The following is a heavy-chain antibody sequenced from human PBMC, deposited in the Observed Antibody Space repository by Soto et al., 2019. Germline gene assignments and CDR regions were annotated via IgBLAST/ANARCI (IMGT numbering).Heavy chain of an antibody. Sequence: GASVKVSCKVSGYTLTELSMHWVRQAPGKGLEWMGGFDPEDGETIYAQKFQGRVTITRDTSASTAYMELSSLRSEDTAVYYCAREHYGNSAWFDPWGQGTLVTVSS. V-gene: IGHV1-24*01. CDR1: GYTLTELS. D-gene: IGHD3-10*01. CDR2: FDPEDGET. CDR3: AREHYGNSAWFDP. J-gene: IGHJ5*02.